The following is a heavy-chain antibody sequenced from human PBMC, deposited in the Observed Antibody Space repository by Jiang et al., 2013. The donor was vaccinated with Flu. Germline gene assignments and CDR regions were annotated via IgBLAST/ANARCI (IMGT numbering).Heavy chain of an antibody. CDR3: AMHYRQDAFDI. CDR2: IYYSGST. V-gene: IGHV4-59*08. J-gene: IGHJ3*02. D-gene: IGHD4-11*01. Sequence: GSGLVKPSETLSLTCTVSGGSISSYYWSWIRQPPGKGLEWIGYIYYSGSTNYNPSLKSRVTISVDTSKNQFSLKLSSVIAADTAVYYCAMHYRQDAFDIWGQGTMVTVSS. CDR1: GGSISSYY.